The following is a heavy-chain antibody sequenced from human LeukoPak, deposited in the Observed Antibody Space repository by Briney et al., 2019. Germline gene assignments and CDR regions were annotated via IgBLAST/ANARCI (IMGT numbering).Heavy chain of an antibody. CDR2: INPSGGST. Sequence: ASVKVSCKASGYTFTGYYMHWVRQAPGQGLEWMGIINPSGGSTSYAQKFQGRVTMTRDMSTSTVYMELSSLRSEDTAVYYCARVREGATFDYWGQGTLVTVSS. CDR1: GYTFTGYY. D-gene: IGHD1-26*01. V-gene: IGHV1-46*01. CDR3: ARVREGATFDY. J-gene: IGHJ4*02.